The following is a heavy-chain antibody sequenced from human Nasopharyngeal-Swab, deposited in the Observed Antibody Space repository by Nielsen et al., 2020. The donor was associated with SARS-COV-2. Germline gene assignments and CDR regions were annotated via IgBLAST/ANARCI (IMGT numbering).Heavy chain of an antibody. J-gene: IGHJ6*03. V-gene: IGHV3-33*01. D-gene: IGHD5-12*01. CDR2: RWSDGSNK. Sequence: GGSLRLSCAASGFTFSSYGMHWVRQAPGKGLEWVAVRWSDGSNKYYADSVKGRFTISRDNSKNTLYLQMNSLRAEDTALYYCARGEHVDIVAHYMDVWGKGTTVTVSS. CDR3: ARGEHVDIVAHYMDV. CDR1: GFTFSSYG.